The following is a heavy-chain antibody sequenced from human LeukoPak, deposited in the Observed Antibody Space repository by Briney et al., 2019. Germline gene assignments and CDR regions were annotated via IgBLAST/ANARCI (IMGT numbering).Heavy chain of an antibody. V-gene: IGHV4-59*08. CDR2: ISYSGGT. J-gene: IGHJ4*02. D-gene: IGHD1-26*01. Sequence: SETLSLTCTVSGGSISGYYWSWIRQPPGKGLEWIGFISYSGGTNYNPSLKSRVTISVDTSKNQFSLKLNSVTAADTAVYYCARHGGSYTFDYWGQGTLVTVSS. CDR3: ARHGGSYTFDY. CDR1: GGSISGYY.